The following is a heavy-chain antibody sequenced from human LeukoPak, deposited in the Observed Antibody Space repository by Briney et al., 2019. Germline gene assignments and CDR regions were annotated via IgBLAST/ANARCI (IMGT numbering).Heavy chain of an antibody. Sequence: GGSLRLSCAASGFTFSNYGMSWVRQAPGKGLEWVSYISSSSSTIYYADSVKGRFTISRDNAKNSLYLQMNSLRAEDTAVYYCASSLRGGDDAFDIWGQGTMVTVSS. CDR3: ASSLRGGDDAFDI. J-gene: IGHJ3*02. D-gene: IGHD3-10*01. V-gene: IGHV3-48*01. CDR2: ISSSSSTI. CDR1: GFTFSNYG.